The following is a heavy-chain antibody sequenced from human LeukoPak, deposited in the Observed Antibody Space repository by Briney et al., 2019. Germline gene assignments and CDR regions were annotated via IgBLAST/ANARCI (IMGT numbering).Heavy chain of an antibody. Sequence: GGSLRLSCAASGFTFSDYGMHWVRQAPGKGLEWMGGFDPEDGETIYAQKFQGRVTMTEDTSTDTAYMELSSLRSEDTAVYYCATLGGGTSYYYMDVWGKGTTVTVSS. D-gene: IGHD1-1*01. CDR3: ATLGGGTSYYYMDV. J-gene: IGHJ6*03. CDR2: FDPEDGET. CDR1: GFTFSDYG. V-gene: IGHV1-24*01.